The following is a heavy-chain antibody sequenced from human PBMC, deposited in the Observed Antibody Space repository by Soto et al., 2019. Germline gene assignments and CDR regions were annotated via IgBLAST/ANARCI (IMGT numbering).Heavy chain of an antibody. CDR3: AKTANGWFSAFDI. J-gene: IGHJ3*02. CDR2: TDSDGSFT. Sequence: HPGGSLRLSCVASGFTLSSYWMHWVRRTPGQGLVWVSHTDSDGSFTTYADSVKGRFTISRDNAKNTLYLQMNSLRAEDTAVYYCAKTANGWFSAFDIWGQGTVVTVSS. D-gene: IGHD6-19*01. CDR1: GFTLSSYW. V-gene: IGHV3-74*01.